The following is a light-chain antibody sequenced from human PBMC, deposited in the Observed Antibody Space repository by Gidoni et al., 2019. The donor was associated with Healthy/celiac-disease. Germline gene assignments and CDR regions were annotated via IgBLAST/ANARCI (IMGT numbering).Light chain of an antibody. V-gene: IGLV1-40*01. CDR3: QSYDSSLSGSYV. Sequence: QSVLTQPPSVSGAPGPRLTISFTGSSSNIGAGYDVHWYQQLPGTAPKLLIYGNSNRPSGVPDRFSGSKSGTSASLAITGLQAEDEADYYCQSYDSSLSGSYVFGTGTKVTVL. CDR2: GNS. CDR1: SSNIGAGYD. J-gene: IGLJ1*01.